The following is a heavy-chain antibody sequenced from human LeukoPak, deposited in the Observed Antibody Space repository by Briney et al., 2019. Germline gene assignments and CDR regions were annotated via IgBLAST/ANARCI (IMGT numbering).Heavy chain of an antibody. CDR3: ARDGYSFGHDFDY. Sequence: PGGSLRLSCAASGFTFSSYAMGWVRHTPGKGLVWVSRIKGDGSSTSYADSVKGRFTISRDNAKNTLYLQMNSLRAEDTAVYYCARDGYSFGHDFDYWGQGTLVTVSS. D-gene: IGHD5-18*01. CDR2: IKGDGSST. CDR1: GFTFSSYA. V-gene: IGHV3-74*01. J-gene: IGHJ4*02.